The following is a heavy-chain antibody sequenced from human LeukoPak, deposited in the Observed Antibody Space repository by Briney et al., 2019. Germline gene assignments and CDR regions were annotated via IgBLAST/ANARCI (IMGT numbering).Heavy chain of an antibody. J-gene: IGHJ3*02. D-gene: IGHD5-18*01. CDR1: GDSISSYY. Sequence: SETLSLTCTVSGDSISSYYWSWIRQPPGKGLEWIGYIYYSGSTTYNPSLKRRVTISVDTSRNQFSLKLSSVTAADTAVYYCARQTGTAMAPDAFDIWGQGTMVTVPS. CDR3: ARQTGTAMAPDAFDI. CDR2: IYYSGST. V-gene: IGHV4-59*08.